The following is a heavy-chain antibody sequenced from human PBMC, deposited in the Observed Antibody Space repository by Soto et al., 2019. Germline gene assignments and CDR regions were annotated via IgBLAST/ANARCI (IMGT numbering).Heavy chain of an antibody. V-gene: IGHV1-3*01. D-gene: IGHD3-9*01. Sequence: ASVKVSCKASGYTFTSYAMHWVRQAPGQRLEWMGWINAGNGNTKYSQKFQGRVTITRDTSASTAYMELSSLRSEDTAVYYCAEDILTGPRAFDIWGQGTMVTVSS. J-gene: IGHJ3*02. CDR3: AEDILTGPRAFDI. CDR1: GYTFTSYA. CDR2: INAGNGNT.